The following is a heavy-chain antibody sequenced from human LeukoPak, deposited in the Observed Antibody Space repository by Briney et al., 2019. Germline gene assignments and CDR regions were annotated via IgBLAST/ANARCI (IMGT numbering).Heavy chain of an antibody. Sequence: GASVKVSCKASGGTFSSYAFSWVRQAPGQGLEWMGGIIPIIDTVNYAQKFQGRVTITADESTSTAYMELSSLRFEDTAVYYCARGRIPAEEFYFDYWGREPWSPSPQ. CDR2: IIPIIDTV. J-gene: IGHJ4*02. D-gene: IGHD2-15*01. V-gene: IGHV1-69*13. CDR3: ARGRIPAEEFYFDY. CDR1: GGTFSSYA.